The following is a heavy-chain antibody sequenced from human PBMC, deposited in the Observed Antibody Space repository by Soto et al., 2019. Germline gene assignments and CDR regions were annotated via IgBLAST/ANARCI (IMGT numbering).Heavy chain of an antibody. CDR1: GFTFDTYW. CDR3: TNAVDY. Sequence: EVQLVESGGGLVQPGGSLRLSCVASGFTFDTYWMHWVRQAPGKGLEWVARVHTDGSNSTYGDSVKGRFAVSRDNAKSTLFLQMDSLGAEDTAFYYCTNAVDYWGQGPLVTVSS. CDR2: VHTDGSNS. V-gene: IGHV3-74*01. J-gene: IGHJ4*02.